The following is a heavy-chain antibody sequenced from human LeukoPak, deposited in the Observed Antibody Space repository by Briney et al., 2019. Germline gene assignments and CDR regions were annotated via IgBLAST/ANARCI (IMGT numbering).Heavy chain of an antibody. D-gene: IGHD6-19*01. J-gene: IGHJ4*02. CDR1: GGTFSSYS. Sequence: ASVKVSCKASGGTFSSYSISWVRQAPGQGLEWMGRIIPILGIANYAQKFKGRVTITADESTSTASMDLSSLRSEYTAVYSVSVAAPYYFDYWGQGTLVTVSS. CDR2: IIPILGIA. CDR3: SVAAPYYFDY. V-gene: IGHV1-69*02.